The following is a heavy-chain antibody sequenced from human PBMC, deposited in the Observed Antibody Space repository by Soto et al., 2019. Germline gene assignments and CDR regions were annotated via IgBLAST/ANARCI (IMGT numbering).Heavy chain of an antibody. Sequence: SETLSLTCTVSGGSISSSSYYWGWIRQPPGKGLEWIGSIYYSGSTYYNPSLKSRVTISVDTSKNQFSLKLSSVTAADTAVYYCARQPSPYYYGSGSYYTFDYWGQGTLVTVSS. D-gene: IGHD3-10*01. J-gene: IGHJ4*02. CDR3: ARQPSPYYYGSGSYYTFDY. CDR1: GGSISSSSYY. V-gene: IGHV4-39*01. CDR2: IYYSGST.